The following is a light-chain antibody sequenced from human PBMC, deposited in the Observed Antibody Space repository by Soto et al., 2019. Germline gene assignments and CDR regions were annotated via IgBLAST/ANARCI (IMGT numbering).Light chain of an antibody. CDR2: TAS. Sequence: IQVTQSPCSVSASVGDRVTITCRASQDIAGFLAWYQHKPGRAPELLIRTASSLQSGVPSRFSGSGSGTDFTLTINSLQPEDSATYYCQQAYSFPITFGQGTRLEI. CDR1: QDIAGF. V-gene: IGKV1D-12*01. J-gene: IGKJ5*01. CDR3: QQAYSFPIT.